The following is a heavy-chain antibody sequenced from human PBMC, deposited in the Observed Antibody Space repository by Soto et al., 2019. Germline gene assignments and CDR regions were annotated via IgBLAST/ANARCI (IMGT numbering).Heavy chain of an antibody. CDR3: ATETSNLGC. CDR2: IKQDGSER. Sequence: EVQLVESGGGLVQPGGSLRLSCVASGFALSNYWINWVRQAPGKGLEWVANIKQDGSERNYVDSVKGRFTISRDNARKSLYLQMNSLRSEDTAAYYCATETSNLGCWGQGTLVTVSS. CDR1: GFALSNYW. J-gene: IGHJ4*02. V-gene: IGHV3-7*05.